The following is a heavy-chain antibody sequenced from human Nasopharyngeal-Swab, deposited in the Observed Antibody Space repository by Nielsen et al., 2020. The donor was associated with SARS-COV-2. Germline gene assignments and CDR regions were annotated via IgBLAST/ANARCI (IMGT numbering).Heavy chain of an antibody. V-gene: IGHV3-53*01. Sequence: WIPPPPGKGLEWVSVIYRGGSTYYADSVKGRFTISRDNSKNTLYLQMNSLRAEDTAVYYCVIEKVVVVAAGGWYYGMDVWGQGTTVTVSS. J-gene: IGHJ6*02. D-gene: IGHD2-15*01. CDR2: IYRGGST. CDR3: VIEKVVVVAAGGWYYGMDV.